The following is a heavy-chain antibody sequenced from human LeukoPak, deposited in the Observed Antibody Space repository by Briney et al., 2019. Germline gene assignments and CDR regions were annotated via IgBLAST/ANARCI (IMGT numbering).Heavy chain of an antibody. CDR3: AREPLPHGYYMDV. CDR1: GYTFTSDC. Sequence: SVKVSCKASGYTFTSDCISWVRQAHGPGLELMGWISAYKGNTNYAQKLQGRVTMTTDTSTSTAYMELRSLRSDDTAVYYCAREPLPHGYYMDVWGKGSTVTVSS. V-gene: IGHV1-18*01. J-gene: IGHJ6*03. CDR2: ISAYKGNT.